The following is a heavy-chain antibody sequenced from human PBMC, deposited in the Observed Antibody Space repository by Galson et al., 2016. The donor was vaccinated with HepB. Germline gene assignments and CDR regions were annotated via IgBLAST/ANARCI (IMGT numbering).Heavy chain of an antibody. CDR3: SLRYAEIDRSDLDY. D-gene: IGHD3-3*01. Sequence: SVKVSCKASGGTLINYIITWVRQAPGQGLEWMGGIIPVFRRTDYAQRFQDRVTITADESTTTAYMELSRLTSEDTAVYFCSLRYAEIDRSDLDYWGQGTPVTVSS. V-gene: IGHV1-69*13. J-gene: IGHJ4*02. CDR2: IIPVFRRT. CDR1: GGTLINYI.